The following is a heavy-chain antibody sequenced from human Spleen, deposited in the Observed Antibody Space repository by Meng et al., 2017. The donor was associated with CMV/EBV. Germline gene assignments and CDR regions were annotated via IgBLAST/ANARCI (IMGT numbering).Heavy chain of an antibody. V-gene: IGHV1-69*01. CDR3: ARGSRIAAAGTFDY. CDR2: IIPIFGTA. Sequence: GRLGQSGAEVKKPGSSVKVSCKDSGGTFSSYAISWVRQAPGQGLEWMGGIIPIFGTANYAQKFQGRVTITADESTSTAYMELSSLRSEDTAVYYCARGSRIAAAGTFDYWGQGTLVTVSS. D-gene: IGHD6-13*01. J-gene: IGHJ4*02. CDR1: GGTFSSYA.